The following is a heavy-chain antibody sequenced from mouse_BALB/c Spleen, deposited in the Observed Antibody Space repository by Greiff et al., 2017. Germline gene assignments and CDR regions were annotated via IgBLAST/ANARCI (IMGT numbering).Heavy chain of an antibody. CDR1: GYTFTSYW. Sequence: VQLQQSGTVLARPGASVKMSCKASGYTFTSYWMHWVKQRPGQGLEWIGAIYPGNSDTSYNQKFKGKAKLTAVTSTSTAYMELSSLTNEDSAVYYCTGLYGNYAMDYWGQGTSVTVSS. J-gene: IGHJ4*01. CDR2: IYPGNSDT. V-gene: IGHV1-5*01. D-gene: IGHD2-1*01. CDR3: TGLYGNYAMDY.